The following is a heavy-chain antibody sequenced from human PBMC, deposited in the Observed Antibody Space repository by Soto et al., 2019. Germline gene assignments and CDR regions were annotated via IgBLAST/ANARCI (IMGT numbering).Heavy chain of an antibody. J-gene: IGHJ6*02. CDR3: AISGPAVLNVFYYPDMGL. Sequence: SETLSLTCSIYGGSFSGYYCSWIRQPPWKGLEWIGEINHSGNTNYNPSLKSRVTISVDTSNNQFSLKLNSVTAADTAVYYCAISGPAVLNVFYYPDMGLGGQGTKVKVSS. V-gene: IGHV4-34*01. CDR1: GGSFSGYY. CDR2: INHSGNT. D-gene: IGHD2-2*01.